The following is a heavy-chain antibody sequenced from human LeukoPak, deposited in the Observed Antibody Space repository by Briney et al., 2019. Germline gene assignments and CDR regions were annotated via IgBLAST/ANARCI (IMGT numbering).Heavy chain of an antibody. V-gene: IGHV3-30*18. J-gene: IGHJ4*02. D-gene: IGHD6-19*01. CDR1: GFTFSSYG. CDR2: ISFDGSNT. Sequence: GGSLRLSCAASGFTFSSYGMHWVRQAPGKGLDWVAVISFDGSNTFYADSVKGRFTISRDNSKNTLYLQMNSLRAEDTAVYYCAKGHASRWSHHFDSWGQETLVTVSS. CDR3: AKGHASRWSHHFDS.